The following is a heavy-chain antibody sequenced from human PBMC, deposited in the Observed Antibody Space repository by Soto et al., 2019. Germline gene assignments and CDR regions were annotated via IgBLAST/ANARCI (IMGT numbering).Heavy chain of an antibody. CDR3: AKDWINTWSFDY. D-gene: IGHD2-2*03. V-gene: IGHV3-30*18. J-gene: IGHJ4*02. Sequence: QVQVMESGGGVVQPGRSLRLSCAASGFIFRSSGMHWVRQAPGKGLEWVAAISHDGSSKSYGDSVKGRLTISRDTSKNTLYLQMDSLSAEDTAVYYCAKDWINTWSFDYWGQGALVTVSS. CDR2: ISHDGSSK. CDR1: GFIFRSSG.